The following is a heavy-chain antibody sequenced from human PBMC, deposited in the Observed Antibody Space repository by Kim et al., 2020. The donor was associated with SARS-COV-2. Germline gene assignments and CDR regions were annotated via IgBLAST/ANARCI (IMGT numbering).Heavy chain of an antibody. CDR2: TNSDGSHT. V-gene: IGHV3-74*01. CDR1: GFTFSDYH. D-gene: IGHD1-1*01. Sequence: GGSLRLSCAASGFTFSDYHIHWVRQAPGKGLVWVSRTNSDGSHTNYADVEKRRFTVSRDNTKNTLYLQMNNLRAEDTANYYCARDLSWILFDFCGQG. CDR3: ARDLSWILFDF. J-gene: IGHJ4*02.